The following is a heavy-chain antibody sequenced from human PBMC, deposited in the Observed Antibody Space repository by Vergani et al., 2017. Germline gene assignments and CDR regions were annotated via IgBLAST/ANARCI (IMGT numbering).Heavy chain of an antibody. V-gene: IGHV3-48*04. D-gene: IGHD5-18*01. CDR2: ISSSSSTI. J-gene: IGHJ6*02. CDR1: GFTFSSYS. Sequence: EVQLVESGGGLVQPGGSLRLSCAASGFTFSSYSMNWVRQAPGKGLEWVSYISSSSSTIYYADSVKGRFTISRDNAKNSLYLQMNSLRAEDTAVYYCARDSPPGYSYGVQYYYYGMDVWGQGP. CDR3: ARDSPPGYSYGVQYYYYGMDV.